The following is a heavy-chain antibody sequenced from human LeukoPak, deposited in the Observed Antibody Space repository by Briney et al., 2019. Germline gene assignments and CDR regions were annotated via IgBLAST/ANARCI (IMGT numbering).Heavy chain of an antibody. CDR1: GGAFSGFY. Sequence: SETLSLTCAVYGGAFSGFYWSWVRQPPGKRLEWIGEINHSGSTNYNPSLKSRVTISVDTSKNQFSLRLTSVTAADTAVYYCARAWISLSAYYGAEYFQHWGQGTLVTVSS. D-gene: IGHD3-9*01. CDR3: ARAWISLSAYYGAEYFQH. V-gene: IGHV4-34*01. CDR2: INHSGST. J-gene: IGHJ1*01.